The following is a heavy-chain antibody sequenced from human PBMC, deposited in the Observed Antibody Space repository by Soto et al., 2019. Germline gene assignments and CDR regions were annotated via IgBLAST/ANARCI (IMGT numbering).Heavy chain of an antibody. J-gene: IGHJ6*03. CDR3: SRGRDCSGGSCYRWYYYMPV. CDR1: GFTFGDNG. V-gene: IGHV3-49*03. CDR2: IRSKSYGGTT. Sequence: PGGSLRLSCTASGFTFGDNGMIWFRQAPGKGLEWVGFIRSKSYGGTTEYAASVKGRFTISRDDSKSIAYLQMNSLKTEDTAVYYCSRGRDCSGGSCYRWYYYMPVWGKGTTVTVSS. D-gene: IGHD2-15*01.